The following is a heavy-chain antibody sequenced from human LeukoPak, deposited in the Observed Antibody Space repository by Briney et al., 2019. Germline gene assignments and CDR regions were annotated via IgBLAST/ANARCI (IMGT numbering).Heavy chain of an antibody. CDR3: ARSPAAGTIHYYYYMDV. D-gene: IGHD6-13*01. CDR1: GYTFTGYY. Sequence: ASVKVSCKASGYTFTGYYMHWVRQAPGQGLEWMGWINPNSGGTNYAQKFQGRVTMTRDTSISTAYMELSRLRSDDTAVYYCARSPAAGTIHYYYYMDVWGKETTVTISS. J-gene: IGHJ6*03. CDR2: INPNSGGT. V-gene: IGHV1-2*02.